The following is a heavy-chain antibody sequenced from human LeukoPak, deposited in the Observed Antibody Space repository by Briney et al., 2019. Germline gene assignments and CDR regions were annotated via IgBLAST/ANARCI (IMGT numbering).Heavy chain of an antibody. D-gene: IGHD6-13*01. Sequence: SETLSLTCAVSGYSISSGYYWGWIRQPPGKGLEWIGSIYHSGSTYYNPSLKRRVTISVDTSKNPFSLKLSSVTAADTAVYYCARDPLAATGRDDYWGLGILVTVSS. CDR2: IYHSGST. J-gene: IGHJ4*02. CDR1: GYSISSGYY. CDR3: ARDPLAATGRDDY. V-gene: IGHV4-38-2*02.